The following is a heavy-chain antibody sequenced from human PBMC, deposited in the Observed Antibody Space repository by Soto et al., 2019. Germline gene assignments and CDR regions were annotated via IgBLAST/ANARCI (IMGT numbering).Heavy chain of an antibody. D-gene: IGHD3-16*02. V-gene: IGHV3-23*01. J-gene: IGHJ4*02. CDR3: AKDVSGGPDYDYIWGSYRYTDSTSTYFDY. CDR1: GFTFGTYD. Sequence: QPGGSLRLSCAASGFTFGTYDMHWVRRDTGKGLEWVSAISGSGGSTYYADSVKGRLTISRDNSKNTLYLQMNSLRAEDTAVYYCAKDVSGGPDYDYIWGSYRYTDSTSTYFDYWGQGTLVTVSS. CDR2: ISGSGGST.